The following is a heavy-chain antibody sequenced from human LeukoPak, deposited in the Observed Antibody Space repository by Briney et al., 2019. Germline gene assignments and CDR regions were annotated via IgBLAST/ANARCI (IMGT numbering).Heavy chain of an antibody. D-gene: IGHD6-13*01. CDR1: GGTFSSYA. CDR2: IIPIFGTA. J-gene: IGHJ4*02. CDR3: ARTLAGPDYFDY. Sequence: GASVKVYCKASGGTFSSYAISWVRQAPGQGLEWMGGIIPIFGTANYAQKFQGRVTITADKSTSTAYMELSSLRSEDTAVYYCARTLAGPDYFDYWGQGTLVTVSS. V-gene: IGHV1-69*06.